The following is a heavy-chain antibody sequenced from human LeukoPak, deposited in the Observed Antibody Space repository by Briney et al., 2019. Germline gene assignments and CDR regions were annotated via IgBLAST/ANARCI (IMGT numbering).Heavy chain of an antibody. CDR2: IYTGGST. CDR1: GFTVSSNY. CDR3: ARDRGYWYFDL. D-gene: IGHD5-24*01. V-gene: IGHV3-53*01. J-gene: IGHJ2*01. Sequence: GGSLRLSCAASGFTVSSNYMSWVRQAPGKGLEWVSLIYTGGSTYYADSVKGRFTISRDNSKSTLYLQMNSLRAEDTAVYYCARDRGYWYFDLWGRGTLVTVSS.